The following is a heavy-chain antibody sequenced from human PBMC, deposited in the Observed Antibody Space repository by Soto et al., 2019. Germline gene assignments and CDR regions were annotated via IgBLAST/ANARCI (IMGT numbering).Heavy chain of an antibody. J-gene: IGHJ3*02. V-gene: IGHV1-69*02. CDR2: IIPILGIA. D-gene: IGHD1-1*01. CDR3: AFAGPLDAFDI. Sequence: GASVKVSCKASGGTFSSYTISWVRQAPGQGLEWMGRIIPILGIANYAQKFQGRVTITADKSTSTAYMELSSLRSEDTAVYYSAFAGPLDAFDIWGQGTMVTVSS. CDR1: GGTFSSYT.